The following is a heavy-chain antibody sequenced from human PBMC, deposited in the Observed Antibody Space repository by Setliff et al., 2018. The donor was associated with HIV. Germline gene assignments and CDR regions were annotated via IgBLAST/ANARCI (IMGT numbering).Heavy chain of an antibody. V-gene: IGHV3-7*01. CDR2: IRQDGTDK. Sequence: PGGSLRLSCAASGFAFSSHQMSWVRQAPGKGLEWVAKIRQDGTDKYYVDSVKGRFTISRDNAKNSLYLQMNSLRVEDTAVYYCADPPSGLWGQGTLVTVSS. CDR1: GFAFSSHQ. D-gene: IGHD3-10*01. J-gene: IGHJ4*02. CDR3: ADPPSGL.